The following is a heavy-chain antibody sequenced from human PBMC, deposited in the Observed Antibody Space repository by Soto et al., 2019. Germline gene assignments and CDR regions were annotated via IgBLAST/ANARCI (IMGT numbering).Heavy chain of an antibody. CDR1: GFIFRRYG. CDR3: AKDLET. D-gene: IGHD1-1*01. V-gene: IGHV3-30*18. Sequence: ESGGGVVQPGTSLRLSCVASGFIFRRYGMHWVRQAPGKGLEWVALISYDGSNKFYADSVKGRLTISRDNSKSTLYLQIISLRAEDTALYYCAKDLETWGQGTLVTVSS. J-gene: IGHJ4*02. CDR2: ISYDGSNK.